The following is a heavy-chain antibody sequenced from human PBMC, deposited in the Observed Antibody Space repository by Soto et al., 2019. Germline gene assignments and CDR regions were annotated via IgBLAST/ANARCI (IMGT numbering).Heavy chain of an antibody. CDR1: GGSISSGGYY. CDR2: IYYSGST. CDR3: ARHGQWLVTGYFYYGVDV. J-gene: IGHJ6*02. Sequence: SETLSLTCTVSGGSISSGGYYWSWIRQHPGKGLEWIGYIYYSGSTYYNPSPKSRVTISVDTSKNQFSLKLTSVTAADTAVYYCARHGQWLVTGYFYYGVDVWGQGTTVTVSS. D-gene: IGHD6-19*01. V-gene: IGHV4-31*03.